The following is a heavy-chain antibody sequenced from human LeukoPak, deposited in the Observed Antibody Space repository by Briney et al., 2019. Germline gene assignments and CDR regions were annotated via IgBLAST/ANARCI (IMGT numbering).Heavy chain of an antibody. CDR1: GFTVSSNY. CDR2: IKHDGSEK. Sequence: GGSLRLSCAASGFTVSSNYMSWVRQAPGKGLEWVASIKHDGSEKYYVDSVRGRFTISRDNTMNSLYLQMSSLRAEDTAVYYCATDRGWCTSGHYLYYFEYWGQGTLVTYSS. CDR3: ATDRGWCTSGHYLYYFEY. V-gene: IGHV3-7*01. D-gene: IGHD3-3*01. J-gene: IGHJ4*02.